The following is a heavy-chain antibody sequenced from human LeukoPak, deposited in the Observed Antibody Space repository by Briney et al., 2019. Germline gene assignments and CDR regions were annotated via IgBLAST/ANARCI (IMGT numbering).Heavy chain of an antibody. CDR2: IYTSGST. J-gene: IGHJ5*02. CDR1: GGSISSYY. V-gene: IGHV4-4*07. D-gene: IGHD2-2*02. CDR3: ARDPYCSSSSCYKNWIDP. Sequence: SETLSLTCTVSGGSISSYYWSWIRQPAGKGLEWIGRIYTSGSTNYNPSLKSRVTMSVDTSKNQFSLKLSSVTAADTAVYYCARDPYCSSSSCYKNWIDPWGQGTLVTVSS.